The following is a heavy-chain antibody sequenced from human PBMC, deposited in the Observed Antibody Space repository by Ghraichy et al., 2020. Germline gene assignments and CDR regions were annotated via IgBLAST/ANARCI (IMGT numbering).Heavy chain of an antibody. CDR3: ARDKSDSSGYGYWFDP. CDR2: IYYSGST. J-gene: IGHJ5*02. V-gene: IGHV4-59*01. Sequence: SETLSLTCTVSGGSISSYYWSWIRQPPGKGLEWIGYIYYSGSTNYNPSLKSRVTISVDTSKNQFSLKLSSVTAADTAVYYCARDKSDSSGYGYWFDPWGQGTLVTVSS. D-gene: IGHD3-22*01. CDR1: GGSISSYY.